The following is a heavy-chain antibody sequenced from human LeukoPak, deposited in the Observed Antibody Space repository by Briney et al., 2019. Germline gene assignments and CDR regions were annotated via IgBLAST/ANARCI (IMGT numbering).Heavy chain of an antibody. D-gene: IGHD5-12*01. CDR1: GFTVRSNY. J-gene: IGHJ6*03. V-gene: IGHV3-66*01. Sequence: GGSLRLSCAASGFTVRSNYMSWVRQAPGKGLEWVSVIYSGGSTYYADSVKGRFTISRDNSKNTLYLQMGSLRAEDMAVYYCARDKGSGYDYLYYYYMDVWGKGTTVTISS. CDR3: ARDKGSGYDYLYYYYMDV. CDR2: IYSGGST.